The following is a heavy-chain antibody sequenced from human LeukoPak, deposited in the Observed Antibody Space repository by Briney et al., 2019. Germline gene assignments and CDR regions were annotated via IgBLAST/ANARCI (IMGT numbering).Heavy chain of an antibody. J-gene: IGHJ4*02. CDR2: ISGSGGST. D-gene: IGHD3-22*01. Sequence: GGSLRLSCAASGFTFNSYAMSWVRQAPGKGLEWVSGISGSGGSTYYADSVKGRSTISRDNSRNTLYLQMNSLRAEDTAVYYCAKARADGSGYSDWGQGTLVTVSS. CDR3: AKARADGSGYSD. CDR1: GFTFNSYA. V-gene: IGHV3-23*01.